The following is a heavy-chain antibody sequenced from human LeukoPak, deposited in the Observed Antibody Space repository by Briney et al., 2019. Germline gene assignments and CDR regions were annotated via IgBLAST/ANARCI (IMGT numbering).Heavy chain of an antibody. CDR1: GFTFSSYA. CDR3: AKDFIVVVPAAILYYFDY. D-gene: IGHD2-2*01. Sequence: GGSLRLSCAASGFTFSSYAMSWVRQAPGKGLEWVSAISGSGGSTYYADSVKGRFTISRDNSKNTLYLQMNGLRAEDTAVYYCAKDFIVVVPAAILYYFDYWGRGTLVTVSS. J-gene: IGHJ4*02. CDR2: ISGSGGST. V-gene: IGHV3-23*01.